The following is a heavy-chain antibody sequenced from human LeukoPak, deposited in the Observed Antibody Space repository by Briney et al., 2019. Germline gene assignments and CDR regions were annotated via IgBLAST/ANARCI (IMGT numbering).Heavy chain of an antibody. CDR2: INPNSGGT. V-gene: IGHV1-2*02. CDR1: GYTFTGYY. CDR3: SSLGGYNYTAFDI. J-gene: IGHJ3*02. Sequence: GASVKVSCKASGYTFTGYYMHWVRQAPGQGLEWMGWINPNSGGTNYAQKFQGRITMTRDTSISTAYMELSSLRSEDTAVYYCSSLGGYNYTAFDIWGQGTMVTVSS. D-gene: IGHD5-24*01.